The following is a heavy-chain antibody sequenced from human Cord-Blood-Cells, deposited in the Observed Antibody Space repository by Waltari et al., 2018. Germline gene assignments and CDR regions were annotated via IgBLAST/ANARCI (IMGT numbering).Heavy chain of an antibody. V-gene: IGHV4-59*01. Sequence: IRQPPGKGLEWIGYIYYSGSTNYNPSLKSRVTISVDTSKNQFSLKLSSVTAADTAVYYCARVNWAPNDAFDIWGQGTMVTVSS. CDR3: ARVNWAPNDAFDI. CDR2: IYYSGST. J-gene: IGHJ3*02. D-gene: IGHD7-27*01.